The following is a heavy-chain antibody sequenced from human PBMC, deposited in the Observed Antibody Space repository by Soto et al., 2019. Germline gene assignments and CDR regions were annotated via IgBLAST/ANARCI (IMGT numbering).Heavy chain of an antibody. CDR3: ARAPSHGWFQHLDY. CDR1: GYSFANYW. V-gene: IGHV5-51*01. J-gene: IGHJ4*02. CDR2: IYPGDSDT. Sequence: GESLKISCQGSGYSFANYWIGWVRQKPGKGLEWMGIIYPGDSDTRYSPSFQGHVTISADNSLNTAYLQWSSLRASDTAIYYCARAPSHGWFQHLDYWGQGTLVTVSS. D-gene: IGHD6-19*01.